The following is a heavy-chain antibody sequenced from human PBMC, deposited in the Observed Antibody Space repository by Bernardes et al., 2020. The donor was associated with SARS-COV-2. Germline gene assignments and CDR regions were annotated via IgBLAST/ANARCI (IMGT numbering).Heavy chain of an antibody. CDR2: VSYNGST. V-gene: IGHV4-59*01. CDR3: ARGRFWSGYPRSYYFDK. Sequence: SETLSLTCTVSGGSLSIYYWSWIRQPPGKGLEWIGYVSYNGSTNYNPSLKSRVTISVDTSKNQFSLKLRSVSAADTAVYYCARGRFWSGYPRSYYFDKWGQGTLVTVSS. D-gene: IGHD3-3*01. CDR1: GGSLSIYY. J-gene: IGHJ4*02.